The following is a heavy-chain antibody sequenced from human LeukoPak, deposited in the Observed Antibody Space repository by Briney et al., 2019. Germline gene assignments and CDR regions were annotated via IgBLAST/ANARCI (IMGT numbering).Heavy chain of an antibody. J-gene: IGHJ5*02. Sequence: SETLSLTCTVSGDSISSSSSYWGWIRQPPGEGLEWIGSIYYSGSTYYNPSLKSRVTISVDTSKNQFSLKLSSVTAADTAVYYCAKRTYPRSYSSNWDQYNWFDPWGQGTLVTVSS. V-gene: IGHV4-39*07. CDR2: IYYSGST. CDR3: AKRTYPRSYSSNWDQYNWFDP. D-gene: IGHD6-13*01. CDR1: GDSISSSSSY.